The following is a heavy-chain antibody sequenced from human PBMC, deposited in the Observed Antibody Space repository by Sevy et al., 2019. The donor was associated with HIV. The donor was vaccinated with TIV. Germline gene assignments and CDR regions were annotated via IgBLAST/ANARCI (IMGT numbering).Heavy chain of an antibody. Sequence: SETLSLTCGVSGASVRSGNYYWSWIRQAPGKGLEWIGYIHYRGSTNYTPSLKSRVTISVDTSKNQFSLRLISVTDADTAVYYCARISTMVEEVTYFCDYWGKGTLFTVSS. V-gene: IGHV4-61*01. J-gene: IGHJ4*02. CDR3: ARISTMVEEVTYFCDY. CDR1: GASVRSGNYY. CDR2: IHYRGST. D-gene: IGHD3-10*01.